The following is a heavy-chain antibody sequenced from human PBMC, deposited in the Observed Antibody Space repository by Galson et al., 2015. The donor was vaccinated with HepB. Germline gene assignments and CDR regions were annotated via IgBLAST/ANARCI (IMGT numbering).Heavy chain of an antibody. Sequence: SLRLSCAASGFTFSNAWMNWVRQAPGKGLEWVGRIKSKTDGGTTDYAAPVKGRFTISRDDSKNTLYLQMNSLKTEDTAVYYCTTLDSPITMVRGVIQRMDVWGQGTTVTVSS. V-gene: IGHV3-15*07. CDR1: GFTFSNAW. CDR2: IKSKTDGGTT. CDR3: TTLDSPITMVRGVIQRMDV. J-gene: IGHJ6*02. D-gene: IGHD3-10*01.